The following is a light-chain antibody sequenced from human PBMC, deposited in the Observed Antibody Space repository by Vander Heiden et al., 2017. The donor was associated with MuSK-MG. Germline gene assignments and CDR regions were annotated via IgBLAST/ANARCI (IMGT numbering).Light chain of an antibody. CDR2: ATS. V-gene: IGKV1-39*01. CDR3: QQSYRTPLT. CDR1: QNMNNF. Sequence: DIQLTQSPSSLSASVGDRVTISCRASQNMNNFLNWFQQKPGKPPTLLIYATSTLYSGVPSRFSGSGSGTDFTLTISSLQAEDFATYYCQQSYRTPLTFGGGTSVEIK. J-gene: IGKJ4*01.